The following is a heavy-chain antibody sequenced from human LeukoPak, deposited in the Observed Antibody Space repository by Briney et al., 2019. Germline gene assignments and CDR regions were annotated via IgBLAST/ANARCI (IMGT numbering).Heavy chain of an antibody. CDR3: VRTPPNWGADY. D-gene: IGHD7-27*01. V-gene: IGHV1-8*01. CDR1: GYTFTSYD. Sequence: GASVKVSCKASGYTFTSYDINWVRQATGQGLEWMGWMSPNSGNTGYAQEFQGRVTMTRSTSISTAYMELSSLRSEDTAVYYCVRTPPNWGADYWGQETLVTVSS. J-gene: IGHJ4*02. CDR2: MSPNSGNT.